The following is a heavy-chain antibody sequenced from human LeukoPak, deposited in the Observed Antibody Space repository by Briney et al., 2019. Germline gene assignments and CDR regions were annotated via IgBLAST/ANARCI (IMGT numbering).Heavy chain of an antibody. CDR1: GFTSSSYA. CDR2: ISYDGSNK. Sequence: GGSLRLSCAASGFTSSSYAMHWVRQAPGKGLEWVAVISYDGSNKYYADSVKGRFTISGDNSKNTLYLQMNSLRAEDTAVYCCARARGIAAAGEALWGQGTLVTVSS. J-gene: IGHJ4*02. D-gene: IGHD6-13*01. CDR3: ARARGIAAAGEAL. V-gene: IGHV3-30-3*01.